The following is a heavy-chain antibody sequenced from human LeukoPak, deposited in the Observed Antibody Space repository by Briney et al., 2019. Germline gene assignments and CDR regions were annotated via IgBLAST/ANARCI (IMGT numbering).Heavy chain of an antibody. CDR2: ISSSSSTI. J-gene: IGHJ6*03. V-gene: IGHV3-48*01. CDR1: GLTFSSYS. Sequence: GGSLRLSCAVSGLTFSSYSMNWVRHAPGKGLEWVSYISSSSSTIYYADSVKGRFTISRDNAKNSLYLQMNSLRAEDMAVYYCARDRVAVAGDYYYYMDVWGKGTPVTVSS. D-gene: IGHD6-19*01. CDR3: ARDRVAVAGDYYYYMDV.